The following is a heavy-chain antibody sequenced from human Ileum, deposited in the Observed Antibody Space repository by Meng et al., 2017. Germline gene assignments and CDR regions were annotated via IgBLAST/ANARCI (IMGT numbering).Heavy chain of an antibody. J-gene: IGHJ4*02. CDR2: INTNTGNP. Sequence: QLQLVQSWSELKKPGASVKVSCKASRYTFTNYDINWVRQAPGQGLEWMGWINTNTGNPTYAQGFTGRFVFSLDTSVNTAHLQISTLTAEDTAVYYCATSGGGFDYWGQGALVTVSS. V-gene: IGHV7-4-1*02. CDR1: RYTFTNYD. D-gene: IGHD1-26*01. CDR3: ATSGGGFDY.